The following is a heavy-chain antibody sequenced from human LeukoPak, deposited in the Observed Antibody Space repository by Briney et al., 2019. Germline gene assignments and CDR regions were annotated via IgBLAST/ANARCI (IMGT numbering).Heavy chain of an antibody. CDR3: ATRYCSGGSCYAFDY. D-gene: IGHD2-15*01. CDR1: GFTFSSYA. CDR2: ISGSGGST. J-gene: IGHJ4*02. Sequence: GGPLRLSCAASGFTFSSYAMSWVRQAPGKGLEWVSAISGSGGSTYYADSVKGRFTISRDNSKSTVYLQMNSLRAEDTAVYYCATRYCSGGSCYAFDYWGQGTLVTVSS. V-gene: IGHV3-23*01.